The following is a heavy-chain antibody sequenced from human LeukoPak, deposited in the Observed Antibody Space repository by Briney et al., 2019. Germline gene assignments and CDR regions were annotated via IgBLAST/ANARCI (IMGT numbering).Heavy chain of an antibody. CDR1: GGSISSGSYY. D-gene: IGHD5-18*01. J-gene: IGHJ4*02. V-gene: IGHV4-61*02. CDR2: IYTSGST. Sequence: SQTLSLTCTVSGGSISSGSYYWSWIRQPAGKGLEWIGRIYTSGSTNYNPSLKSRFTISVDTSKNPFSLKLSSVTAADTAVYYCARGRRGYSYGQYQCYFDYWGQGTLVTVSS. CDR3: ARGRRGYSYGQYQCYFDY.